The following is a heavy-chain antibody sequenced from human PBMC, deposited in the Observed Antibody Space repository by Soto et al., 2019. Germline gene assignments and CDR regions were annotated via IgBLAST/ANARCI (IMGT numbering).Heavy chain of an antibody. J-gene: IGHJ4*02. D-gene: IGHD1-1*01. Sequence: SQTLSLTCAISGDSVSSNSAAWNWIRQSPSRGLEWLGRTYYRSKWYNDYAVSVKSRITINPDTSKNQFSLKVNSVTAADTAVYYCARAQLEPPYADDYWGQGIQVNVSS. CDR1: GDSVSSNSAA. CDR2: TYYRSKWYN. V-gene: IGHV6-1*01. CDR3: ARAQLEPPYADDY.